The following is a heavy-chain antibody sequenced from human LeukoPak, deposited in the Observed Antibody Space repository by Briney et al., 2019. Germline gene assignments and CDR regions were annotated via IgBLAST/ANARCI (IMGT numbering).Heavy chain of an antibody. V-gene: IGHV1-2*02. J-gene: IGHJ4*02. CDR3: ARASPFDHDSSGYNFDY. CDR2: INPNSGGT. D-gene: IGHD3-22*01. Sequence: ASVKVSCKASGYTFTGYYMHWVRQAPGQGLEWMGWINPNSGGTNYAQKFQGRVTMTRDTSISTACMELSRLRSDDTAVYYCARASPFDHDSSGYNFDYWGQGTLVTVSS. CDR1: GYTFTGYY.